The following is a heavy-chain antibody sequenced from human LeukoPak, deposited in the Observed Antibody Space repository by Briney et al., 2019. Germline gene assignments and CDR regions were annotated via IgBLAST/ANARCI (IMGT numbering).Heavy chain of an antibody. D-gene: IGHD3-22*01. CDR3: ATRGYYDSSGYIVY. V-gene: IGHV3-23*01. CDR2: ISGSGGST. J-gene: IGHJ4*02. CDR1: TFTFDEYA. Sequence: GGSLRLSCAASTFTFDEYAMHWVRQAPGKGLEWVSAISGSGGSTYYADSVKGRFTISRDNSKNTLYLQMNSLRAEDTAVYYCATRGYYDSSGYIVYWGQGTLVTVSS.